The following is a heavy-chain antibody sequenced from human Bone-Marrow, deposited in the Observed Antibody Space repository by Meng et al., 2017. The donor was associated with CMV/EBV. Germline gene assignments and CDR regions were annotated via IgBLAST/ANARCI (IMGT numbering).Heavy chain of an antibody. CDR1: GYTFTSYG. CDR2: INPNSGGT. J-gene: IGHJ6*02. D-gene: IGHD3-3*01. V-gene: IGHV1-2*02. Sequence: ASVKVSCKASGYTFTSYGISWVRQAPGQGLEWMGWINPNSGGTNYAQKFQGRVTMTRDTSISTAYMELSRLRSDDTAVYYCASALQYYDFWSGPNRAYYYGMDVWGQGTTVTVSS. CDR3: ASALQYYDFWSGPNRAYYYGMDV.